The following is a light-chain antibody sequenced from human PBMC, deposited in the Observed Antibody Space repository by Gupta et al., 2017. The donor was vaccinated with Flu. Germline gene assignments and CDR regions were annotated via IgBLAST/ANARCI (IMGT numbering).Light chain of an antibody. CDR3: RQAIKTPRT. J-gene: IGKJ1*01. CDR1: QSLLHSNGYNY. Sequence: DIVMTQSPLSLPVTPGEPASISCRSSQSLLHSNGYNYLDWYLQKPGQSPQLLIYLGSNRASGVPDRFSGSGSGTDFTLKISRGEAEDVGVYYGRQAIKTPRTFGKGTKVEIK. CDR2: LGS. V-gene: IGKV2-28*01.